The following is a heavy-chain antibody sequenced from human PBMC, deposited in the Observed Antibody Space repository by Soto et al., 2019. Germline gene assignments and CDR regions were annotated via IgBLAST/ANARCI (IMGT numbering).Heavy chain of an antibody. J-gene: IGHJ4*02. CDR2: IYPGDSDT. Sequence: GGSLRLSCKGSGYSFTSYWIGWVRQMPGKGLEWMGIIYPGDSDTRYSPSFQGQVTISADKSITTAYLQWSSLKASDTAMYYCARLRAADRNDYWGQGTLVTVSS. CDR1: GYSFTSYW. V-gene: IGHV5-51*01. CDR3: ARLRAADRNDY. D-gene: IGHD6-25*01.